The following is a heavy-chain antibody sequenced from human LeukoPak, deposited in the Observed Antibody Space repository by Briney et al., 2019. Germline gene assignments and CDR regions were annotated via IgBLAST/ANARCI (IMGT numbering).Heavy chain of an antibody. V-gene: IGHV4-59*08. D-gene: IGHD1-26*01. CDR3: ASDSGSYLDTFDI. Sequence: SETLSLTCTVSGGSISSYCWNWIRQPPGKGLEWLGCIYYSGSTKYNPSLKSRVTISLDTSKNQFSLKLSSVTAADTAVYYCASDSGSYLDTFDIWGQGTMVTVSS. J-gene: IGHJ3*02. CDR2: IYYSGST. CDR1: GGSISSYC.